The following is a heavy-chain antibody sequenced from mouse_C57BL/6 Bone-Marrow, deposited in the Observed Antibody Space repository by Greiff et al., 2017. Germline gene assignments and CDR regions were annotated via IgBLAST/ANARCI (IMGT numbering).Heavy chain of an antibody. CDR1: GFTFSSYT. D-gene: IGHD1-1*01. CDR2: ISGGGGNT. J-gene: IGHJ4*01. Sequence: EVMLVESGGGLVKPGGSLKLSCAASGFTFSSYTMSWVRQTPAQRLEWVATISGGGGNTYYPDSVKGRFTISRDNAKNTLYLQMSSLRSEDTALYYCARRRSTGGYAMDYWGQGTSVTVSS. CDR3: ARRRSTGGYAMDY. V-gene: IGHV5-9*01.